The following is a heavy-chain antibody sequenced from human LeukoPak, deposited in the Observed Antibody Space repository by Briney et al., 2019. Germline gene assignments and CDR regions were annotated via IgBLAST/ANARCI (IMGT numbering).Heavy chain of an antibody. CDR3: ASEEGVTMIGLDE. D-gene: IGHD3-22*01. Sequence: PGGSLRLSCAASGFTFSSYWMSWVCQAPGKGLEWVADIKQDGSEKYYVDSLKGRFTISRDNAKNSLYLQMSSLTAEHTAVYQCASEEGVTMIGLDECGQGTLVSVSS. CDR2: IKQDGSEK. V-gene: IGHV3-7*01. J-gene: IGHJ4*02. CDR1: GFTFSSYW.